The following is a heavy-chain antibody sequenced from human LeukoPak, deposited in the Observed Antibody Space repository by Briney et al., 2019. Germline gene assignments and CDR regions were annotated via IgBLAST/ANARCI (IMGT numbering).Heavy chain of an antibody. J-gene: IGHJ5*02. CDR3: ARVSGSGSYYNSPYNWFDP. CDR1: GGSISSSSYY. CDR2: IYYSGST. D-gene: IGHD3-10*01. V-gene: IGHV4-39*07. Sequence: SETLSLTCTVSGGSISSSSYYWGWIRQPPGKGLEWIGSIYYSGSTNYNPSLKSRVTISVDTSKNQFSLKLSSVTAADTAVYYCARVSGSGSYYNSPYNWFDPWGQGTLVTVSS.